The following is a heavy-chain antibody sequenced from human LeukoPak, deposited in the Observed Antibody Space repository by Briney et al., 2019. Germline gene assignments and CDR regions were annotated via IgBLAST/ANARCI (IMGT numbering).Heavy chain of an antibody. Sequence: GASVKVSCKASGYTFTSYYMHWVRQAPRQGLEWMGIINPSGGSTSYAQKFQGRVTMTRDTSTSTVYMELSSLRSEDTAVYYCARDRPGIGYFDLWGRGTLVTVSS. D-gene: IGHD1-14*01. CDR3: ARDRPGIGYFDL. CDR2: INPSGGST. CDR1: GYTFTSYY. J-gene: IGHJ2*01. V-gene: IGHV1-46*03.